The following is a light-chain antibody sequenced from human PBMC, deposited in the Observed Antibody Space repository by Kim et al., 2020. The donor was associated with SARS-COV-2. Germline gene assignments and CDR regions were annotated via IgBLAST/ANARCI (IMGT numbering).Light chain of an antibody. V-gene: IGKV1-16*01. CDR3: QQYKFYQWT. CDR1: QDSSDY. CDR2: AAS. J-gene: IGKJ1*01. Sequence: ASVRDRVTITCRASQDSSDYLAWFQQKPGKAPKSLIYAASRLQSGVPSRFSGSGSGTEFTLTISNLQPEDFATYYCQQYKFYQWTFGQGTKVDIK.